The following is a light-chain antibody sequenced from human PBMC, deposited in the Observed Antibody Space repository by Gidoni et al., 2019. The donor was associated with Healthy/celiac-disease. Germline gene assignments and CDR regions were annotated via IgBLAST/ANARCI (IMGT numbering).Light chain of an antibody. CDR1: QGISSY. Sequence: DIQLTQSPSFLSASVGDRVTITCRASQGISSYLAWSQQKPGKAPNLLIYAASTLQSGVPSRFSSLQPEDFATYYCQQLNSYPLTFGGGTKVEIK. CDR2: AAS. V-gene: IGKV1-9*01. CDR3: QQLNSYPLT. J-gene: IGKJ4*01.